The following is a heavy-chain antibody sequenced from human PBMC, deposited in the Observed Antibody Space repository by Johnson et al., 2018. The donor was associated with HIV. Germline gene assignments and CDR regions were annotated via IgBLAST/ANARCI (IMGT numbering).Heavy chain of an antibody. Sequence: HVQLVESGGGVVQPGRSLRLSCAASGFTFSTYGMHWVRQAPGKGLEWVAFIRYDESNKNYADSLKGRFTISRDNSKNTLYLQMNSLRAEDTAVYYCAREDSAFDIWGHGTMVTVSS. V-gene: IGHV3-33*01. J-gene: IGHJ3*02. CDR1: GFTFSTYG. CDR2: IRYDESNK. CDR3: AREDSAFDI.